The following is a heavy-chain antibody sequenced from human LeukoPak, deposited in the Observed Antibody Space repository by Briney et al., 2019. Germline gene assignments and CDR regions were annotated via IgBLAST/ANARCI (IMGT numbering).Heavy chain of an antibody. D-gene: IGHD3-10*01. Sequence: SETLSLTRAVYGGSFSGYYWSWIRQPPGKGLGWIGEINHSGRTNYNPSLKSRVTISVDTSKNQFSLKLSSVTAADTAVYYCAGGVTIVRGTSKHFDYWGQGTLVTVSS. CDR3: AGGVTIVRGTSKHFDY. CDR1: GGSFSGYY. J-gene: IGHJ4*02. V-gene: IGHV4-34*01. CDR2: INHSGRT.